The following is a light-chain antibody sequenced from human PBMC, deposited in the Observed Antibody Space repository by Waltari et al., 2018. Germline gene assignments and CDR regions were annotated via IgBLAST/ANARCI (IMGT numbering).Light chain of an antibody. CDR1: SSDIGRYNY. J-gene: IGLJ2*01. Sequence: QSALTQPASVSGSPGQAIPISCTGTSSDIGRYNYVSWYQQHPGKAPKLVISEVSNRPPGVSNRFSGSKSGNTASLTISGLQAEDGAHYYCSSYTNSGNVVFGGGTKLTVL. V-gene: IGLV2-14*01. CDR2: EVS. CDR3: SSYTNSGNVV.